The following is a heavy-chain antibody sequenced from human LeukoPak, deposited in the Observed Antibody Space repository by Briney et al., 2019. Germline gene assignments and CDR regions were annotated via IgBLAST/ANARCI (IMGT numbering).Heavy chain of an antibody. CDR2: ISYDGSNK. J-gene: IGHJ4*02. V-gene: IGHV3-30*03. CDR1: GFTFSSYG. Sequence: GGSLRLSCAASGFTFSSYGMHWVRQAPGKGLEWVAVISYDGSNKYYADSVKGRFTISRDNSKNTLYLQMNSLRAEDTAVYYCATTYYYGSGSYYPDYWGQGTLVTVSS. D-gene: IGHD3-10*01. CDR3: ATTYYYGSGSYYPDY.